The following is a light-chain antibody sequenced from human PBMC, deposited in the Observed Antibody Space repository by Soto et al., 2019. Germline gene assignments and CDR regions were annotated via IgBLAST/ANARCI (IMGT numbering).Light chain of an antibody. CDR2: EVT. V-gene: IGLV2-14*01. CDR1: SSDIGAYVY. Sequence: QSALTQPATVSVSPGQSIAISCTGTSSDIGAYVYVSWYQQHPDKAPKLIIYEVTKRPSGVSTRFSGSKSGNTASLTISGLQAEDEGDYYCGSHTSGSTRVFGTGTKLTVL. J-gene: IGLJ1*01. CDR3: GSHTSGSTRV.